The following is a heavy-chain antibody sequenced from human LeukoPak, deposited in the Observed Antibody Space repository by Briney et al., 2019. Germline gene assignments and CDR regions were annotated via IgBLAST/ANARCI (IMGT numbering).Heavy chain of an antibody. CDR3: ARRERWLQPYYFDY. V-gene: IGHV4-59*01. CDR2: IYYSGST. J-gene: IGHJ4*02. D-gene: IGHD5-24*01. Sequence: PSETLSLTCTVSGGSISGYYWSWIRQPPGKGLEWIGYIYYSGSTNYNPSLKSRVTISVDTSKNQFSLKLSSVTAADTAVYYCARRERWLQPYYFDYWGQGTLVTVSS. CDR1: GGSISGYY.